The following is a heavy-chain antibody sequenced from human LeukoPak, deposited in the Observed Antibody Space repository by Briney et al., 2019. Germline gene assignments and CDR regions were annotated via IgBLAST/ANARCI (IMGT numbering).Heavy chain of an antibody. CDR2: IYYSGST. Sequence: SETLSLTCTVSGGSISSYYWSWIRQPPGKGLEWIGSIYYSGSTYYNPSLKSRVTISVDTSKNQFSLKLSSVTAADTAVYYCARAPRKGVAARPGWFDPWGQGTLVTVSS. V-gene: IGHV4-39*01. CDR3: ARAPRKGVAARPGWFDP. CDR1: GGSISSYY. J-gene: IGHJ5*02. D-gene: IGHD6-6*01.